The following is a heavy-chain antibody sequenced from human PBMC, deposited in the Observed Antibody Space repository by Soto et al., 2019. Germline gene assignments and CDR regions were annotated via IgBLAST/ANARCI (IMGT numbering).Heavy chain of an antibody. CDR2: IYYSGST. V-gene: IGHV4-31*03. D-gene: IGHD3-22*01. J-gene: IGHJ4*02. CDR1: GGSISSGGYY. CDR3: ASSPSYYYDSSGYVSYYFDY. Sequence: PSETLSLTCTVSGGSISSGGYYWSWIRQHPGKGLEWIGYIYYSGSTYYNPSLKSRVTISVDTSKNQFSLKLSSVTAADTAVYYCASSPSYYYDSSGYVSYYFDYWGQGTLVTVS.